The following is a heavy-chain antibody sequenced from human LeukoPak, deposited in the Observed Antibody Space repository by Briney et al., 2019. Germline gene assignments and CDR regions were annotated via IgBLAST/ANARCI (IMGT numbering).Heavy chain of an antibody. D-gene: IGHD4-23*01. J-gene: IGHJ4*02. V-gene: IGHV3-21*01. Sequence: GGSLRLSCAASGFTFSSYSINWVRQAPGKGLEWASCISSTSSYIYYADSVKGRFTISRDNAKNLLYLQMNSLRAEDTAVYYCASPVGLGGYWGQGTLVTVSS. CDR2: ISSTSSYI. CDR3: ASPVGLGGY. CDR1: GFTFSSYS.